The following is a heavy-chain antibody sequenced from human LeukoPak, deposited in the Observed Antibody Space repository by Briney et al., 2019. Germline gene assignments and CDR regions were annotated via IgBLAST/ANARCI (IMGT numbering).Heavy chain of an antibody. D-gene: IGHD6-19*01. CDR1: GFTFSSYW. CDR2: INSDGSGT. V-gene: IGHV3-74*01. CDR3: VRSGSSGRYYYFDY. J-gene: IGHJ4*02. Sequence: GGSLRLFCAASGFTFSSYWMYWVSQAPGKGLVWVSRINSDGSGTSYADSVKGRITIPRDNAKNTLYLQMNSLRAEDTAVYYCVRSGSSGRYYYFDYWGQGTLVTVSS.